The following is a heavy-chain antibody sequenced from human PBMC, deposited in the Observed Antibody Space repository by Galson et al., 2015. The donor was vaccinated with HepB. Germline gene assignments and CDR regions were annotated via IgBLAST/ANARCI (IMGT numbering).Heavy chain of an antibody. CDR1: RGSISSYF. D-gene: IGHD1-26*01. J-gene: IGHJ4*02. CDR2: IYNSGST. Sequence: TLSLTCTVSRGSISSYFWSWIRQPPGKGLEWIGYIYNSGSTNYNPSLESRVTISVDTSKNQYSLKLSSVTAADTAVYYCARSRKLGALDYWGQGTLATVSS. V-gene: IGHV4-59*01. CDR3: ARSRKLGALDY.